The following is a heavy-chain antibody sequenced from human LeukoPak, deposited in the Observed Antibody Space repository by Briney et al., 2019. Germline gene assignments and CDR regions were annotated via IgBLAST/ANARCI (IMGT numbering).Heavy chain of an antibody. CDR2: VSTSSTYI. CDR3: ARGPPCSSTSCYVTGAFDF. J-gene: IGHJ3*01. V-gene: IGHV3-21*01. CDR1: GFSFSIYS. Sequence: GGTLRLSCAASGFSFSIYSMNWVRQAPGKGLEWVSSVSTSSTYIYYADPLKGRFTISRDNAKNSLFLQVNSLRDEDTAVYYCARGPPCSSTSCYVTGAFDFWGQGTMVTVSS. D-gene: IGHD2-2*01.